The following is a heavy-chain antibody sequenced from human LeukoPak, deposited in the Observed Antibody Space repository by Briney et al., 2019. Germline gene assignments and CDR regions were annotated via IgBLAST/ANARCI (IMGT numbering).Heavy chain of an antibody. J-gene: IGHJ4*02. CDR3: GSGTYYFDY. D-gene: IGHD3-10*01. Sequence: TGGSLRLSCAASGFTFSSYWMSWVRQAPGKGLEWVANIKQDGSEKYYVDSVKGRFTISRDNAKNSLYLQMNSLRAEDTAVHYCGSGTYYFDYWGQGTLVTVSS. CDR1: GFTFSSYW. CDR2: IKQDGSEK. V-gene: IGHV3-7*01.